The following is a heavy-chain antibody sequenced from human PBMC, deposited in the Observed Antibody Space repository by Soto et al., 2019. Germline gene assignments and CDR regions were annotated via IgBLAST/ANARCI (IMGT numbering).Heavy chain of an antibody. D-gene: IGHD1-26*01. CDR1: GFSLSTSGVG. J-gene: IGHJ4*02. V-gene: IGHV2-5*02. CDR3: AHRQGGSYLDYFDY. CDR2: IYWDDDK. Sequence: QITLKESGPTLVEPTQTLTLTCTFSGFSLSTSGVGVGWIRQPPGKALEWLALIYWDDDKRYSPSLRSRLTITKDTSKNQVVLTMTNMDPVDTATYYCAHRQGGSYLDYFDYWGQGTLVTVSS.